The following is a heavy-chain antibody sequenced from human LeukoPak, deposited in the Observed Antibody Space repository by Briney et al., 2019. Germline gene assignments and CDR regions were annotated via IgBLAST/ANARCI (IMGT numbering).Heavy chain of an antibody. CDR3: ARANPLVGATAAEYFQH. D-gene: IGHD1-26*01. Sequence: GASVKVSCKASGYTFTGYYMHWVRQAPGPGLEWMGWINPNSGGTNYAQKFQGRVTMTRDTSISTAYMELSRLRSDDTAVYYCARANPLVGATAAEYFQHWGQGTLVTVSS. CDR1: GYTFTGYY. CDR2: INPNSGGT. V-gene: IGHV1-2*02. J-gene: IGHJ1*01.